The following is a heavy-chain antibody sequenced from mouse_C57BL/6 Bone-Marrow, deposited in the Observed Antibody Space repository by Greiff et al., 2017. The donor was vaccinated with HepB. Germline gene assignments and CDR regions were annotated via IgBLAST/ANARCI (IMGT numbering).Heavy chain of an antibody. J-gene: IGHJ3*01. CDR3: ERSRYYGSSRAWFAY. Sequence: VQLQQSGPELVKPGASVKISCKASGYSFTDYNMNWVKQSNGKSLEWIGVINPNYGTTSYNQKFKGKATLTVDKSSSTAYMELRSLTSEDTAVYYCERSRYYGSSRAWFAYWGQGTLVTVSA. CDR1: GYSFTDYN. V-gene: IGHV1-39*01. CDR2: INPNYGTT. D-gene: IGHD1-1*01.